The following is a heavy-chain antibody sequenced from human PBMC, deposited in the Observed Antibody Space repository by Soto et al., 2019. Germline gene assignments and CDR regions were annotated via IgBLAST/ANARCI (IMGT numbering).Heavy chain of an antibody. Sequence: QVQLVQSGAEVKKPGSSVKVSCKASGGTFSSYAISWVRQAPGQGLEWMGGSIPIFGTANYAQKFQGTVTITADESTSTAYMELSSLRSEDTAVYYCARSQGGLRDRYKLPTPDYWGQGTLV. D-gene: IGHD1-26*01. CDR1: GGTFSSYA. CDR2: SIPIFGTA. J-gene: IGHJ4*02. V-gene: IGHV1-69*01. CDR3: ARSQGGLRDRYKLPTPDY.